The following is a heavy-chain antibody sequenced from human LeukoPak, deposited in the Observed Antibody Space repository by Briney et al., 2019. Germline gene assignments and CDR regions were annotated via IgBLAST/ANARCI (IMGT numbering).Heavy chain of an antibody. J-gene: IGHJ6*02. CDR3: ARVRTGTTYYYAMDV. V-gene: IGHV1-69*04. CDR2: IIPLLDIA. Sequence: SVKVSCKASGGTFSNRAISWVRQAPGQGLEWMGRIIPLLDIALYAQNFQGRVTITADKATTTAHMELTSLRSEDTAVYYCARVRTGTTYYYAMDVWGQGTTVTVSS. CDR1: GGTFSNRA. D-gene: IGHD1-1*01.